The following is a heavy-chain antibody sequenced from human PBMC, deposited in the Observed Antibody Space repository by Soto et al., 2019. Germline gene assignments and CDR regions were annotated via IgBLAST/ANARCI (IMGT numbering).Heavy chain of an antibody. CDR1: GFTVSSNY. Sequence: HPGGSLRLSCAASGFTVSSNYMSWVRQAPGKGLEWVSVIYSGGSTYYADSVKGRFTISRDNSKNTLYLQMNSLRAEDTAVYYCARDPDGVSGVAFDIWGQGTMVTVSS. V-gene: IGHV3-53*01. J-gene: IGHJ3*02. CDR3: ARDPDGVSGVAFDI. D-gene: IGHD6-13*01. CDR2: IYSGGST.